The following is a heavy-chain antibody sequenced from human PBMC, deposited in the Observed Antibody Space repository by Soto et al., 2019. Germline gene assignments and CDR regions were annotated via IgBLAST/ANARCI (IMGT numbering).Heavy chain of an antibody. Sequence: GGSLRLSCAASGFSFGSSAMHWVRQAPGKGLEWVAVISYDGSSTYYADSVKGRFTISRDNSKKTVHLEMYSLRAEDTALYYCARGPLPHSGGYFAYWGPGTLVTVSS. CDR1: GFSFGSSA. CDR3: ARGPLPHSGGYFAY. CDR2: ISYDGSST. D-gene: IGHD1-26*01. V-gene: IGHV3-30-3*01. J-gene: IGHJ4*02.